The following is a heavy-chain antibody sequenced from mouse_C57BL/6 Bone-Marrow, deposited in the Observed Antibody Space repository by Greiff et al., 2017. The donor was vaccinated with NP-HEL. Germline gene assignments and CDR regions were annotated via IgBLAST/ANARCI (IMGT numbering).Heavy chain of an antibody. CDR1: GYAFTNYL. CDR3: ARGGIYYDYAWFAY. D-gene: IGHD2-4*01. J-gene: IGHJ3*01. Sequence: VQLQQSGAELVRPGTSVKVSCKASGYAFTNYLIEWVKQRPGQGLEWIGVINPGSGGTNYNEKFKGKATLTADKSSSPAYLQLRSLTSEDAAVDFCARGGIYYDYAWFAYWGQGTLVTVSA. V-gene: IGHV1-54*01. CDR2: INPGSGGT.